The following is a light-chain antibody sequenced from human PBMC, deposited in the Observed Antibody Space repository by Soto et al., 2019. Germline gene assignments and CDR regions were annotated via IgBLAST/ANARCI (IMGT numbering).Light chain of an antibody. CDR3: QEYGSSSWT. V-gene: IGKV3-20*01. CDR1: QSLSISH. Sequence: EIVLTQFPGTLSLSPGARATLSCRASQSLSISHLAWYQQKPGQTPSLLIYGASIRAAGIPERFSGSGSGTDFTLTISSLEPEDFAVYYCQEYGSSSWTFGQRTKVDIK. CDR2: GAS. J-gene: IGKJ1*01.